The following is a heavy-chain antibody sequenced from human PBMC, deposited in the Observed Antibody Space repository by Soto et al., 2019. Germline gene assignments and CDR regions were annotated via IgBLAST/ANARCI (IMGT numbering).Heavy chain of an antibody. CDR3: AKVSTTHTFGPLDP. Sequence: PGGSLRLSCAASGFTFYDYGMHWVRQAPGKGLEWVSGISWNSGSIGYADSVKGRFIISRDNAKNSVYLQMNNLRPEDTAFYFCAKVSTTHTFGPLDPWGQGTLVTVSS. D-gene: IGHD1-1*01. J-gene: IGHJ5*02. V-gene: IGHV3-9*01. CDR2: ISWNSGSI. CDR1: GFTFYDYG.